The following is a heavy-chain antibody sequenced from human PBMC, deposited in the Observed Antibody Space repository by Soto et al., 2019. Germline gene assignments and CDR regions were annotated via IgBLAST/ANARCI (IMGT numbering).Heavy chain of an antibody. CDR2: IYYSGST. CDR1: GGSISSYY. CDR3: AREEGSCHDAFDI. V-gene: IGHV4-59*01. Sequence: SETLSLTCTVSGGSISSYYWSWIRQPPGKGLEWIGYIYYSGSTNYNPSLKSRVTISVYTSKNQFSLKLSSVTAADTAVYYCAREEGSCHDAFDIWGQGTMVTVSS. D-gene: IGHD6-19*01. J-gene: IGHJ3*02.